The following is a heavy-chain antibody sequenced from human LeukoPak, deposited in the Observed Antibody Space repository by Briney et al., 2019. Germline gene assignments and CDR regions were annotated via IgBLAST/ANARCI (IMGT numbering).Heavy chain of an antibody. CDR3: TTGHYDSSAYYYVGVFY. CDR2: IKSKTDGGTT. CDR1: GFTFTNAW. V-gene: IGHV3-15*01. Sequence: GGSLRLSCAASGFTFTNAWMSWVRQAPGKGLEWVGRIKSKTDGGTTDYAAPVKGRFTISRDDSKNTLYLQMNSLKTEDTAVYYCTTGHYDSSAYYYVGVFYWGQGTLVTVSS. J-gene: IGHJ4*02. D-gene: IGHD3-22*01.